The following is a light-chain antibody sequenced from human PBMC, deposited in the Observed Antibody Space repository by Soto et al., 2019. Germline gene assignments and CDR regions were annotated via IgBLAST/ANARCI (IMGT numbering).Light chain of an antibody. CDR2: XXX. Sequence: QSALTQPASVSGSPGQSITISCTGTSSDVGGYSFVSWYQQHPGKAPKLIIXXXXXXXXXXXXXXXXSKSGNTASLTISGLXXXDXXDYYCSSYTNTGRVFGGGTKLTVL. V-gene: IGLV2-14*01. J-gene: IGLJ3*02. CDR3: SSYTNTGRV. CDR1: SSDVGGYSF.